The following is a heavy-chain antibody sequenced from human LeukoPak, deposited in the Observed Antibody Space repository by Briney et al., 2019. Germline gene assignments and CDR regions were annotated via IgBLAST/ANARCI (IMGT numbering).Heavy chain of an antibody. V-gene: IGHV1-18*04. D-gene: IGHD3-22*01. J-gene: IGHJ5*02. Sequence: ASVKVSCKASGYTFTSYGISWVRQAPGQGLEWMGWISAYNGNTNYAQKLQGRVTMTTDTSTSTAYMELRSRRSDDTAVYYCARDKYYYDSSGYYFDNWFDPWGQGTLVTVSS. CDR1: GYTFTSYG. CDR2: ISAYNGNT. CDR3: ARDKYYYDSSGYYFDNWFDP.